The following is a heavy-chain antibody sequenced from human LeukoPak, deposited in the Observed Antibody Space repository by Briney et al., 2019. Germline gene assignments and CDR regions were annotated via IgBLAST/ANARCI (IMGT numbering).Heavy chain of an antibody. CDR3: ARGLDCGGDCPDAFDI. D-gene: IGHD2-21*02. CDR2: IYTSGST. V-gene: IGHV4-4*07. Sequence: PSEILSLTCTVSGGSISSYYWSWIRQPAGKGLEWIGRIYTSGSTNYNPSLKSRVTMSVDTSKNQFCLKLSSVTAADTAVYYCARGLDCGGDCPDAFDIWGQVTMVTVSS. CDR1: GGSISSYY. J-gene: IGHJ3*02.